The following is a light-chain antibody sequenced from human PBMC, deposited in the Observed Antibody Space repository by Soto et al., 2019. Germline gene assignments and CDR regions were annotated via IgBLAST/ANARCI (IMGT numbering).Light chain of an antibody. CDR2: GVS. CDR3: QRYGSSPQT. Sequence: EIVLTQSPGTLSLSPGERATLSCRASQSVSSSYLAWYQKKPGQAPRLLIYGVSSRATGIPDRFSGSGSGTDFTLTISRLEPEDFAVYYCQRYGSSPQTIGQGTKLEIK. J-gene: IGKJ2*01. V-gene: IGKV3-20*01. CDR1: QSVSSSY.